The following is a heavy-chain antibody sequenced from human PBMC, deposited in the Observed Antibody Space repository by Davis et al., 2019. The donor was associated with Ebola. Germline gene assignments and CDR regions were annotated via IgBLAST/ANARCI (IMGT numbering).Heavy chain of an antibody. D-gene: IGHD3-16*01. CDR1: GFTFSSYA. J-gene: IGHJ3*02. CDR2: ISGSGGST. V-gene: IGHV3-23*01. CDR3: AHTFRSLGVGRGHDAFDI. Sequence: SLKIPCAASGFTFSSYAMSWVRQAPGNGLEWVSAISGSGGSTYYADSVKGRFTISRDNSKNTLYLQMNSLRAEDTAVYYCAHTFRSLGVGRGHDAFDIWGQGTMVTVSS.